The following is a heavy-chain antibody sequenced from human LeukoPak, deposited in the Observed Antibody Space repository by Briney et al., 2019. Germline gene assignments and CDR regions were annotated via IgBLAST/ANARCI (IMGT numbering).Heavy chain of an antibody. V-gene: IGHV1-69*01. J-gene: IGHJ6*03. CDR3: ARAYTRDSSGYFVSFPDYYYYYMDV. CDR1: GGTFSSYA. CDR2: IIPIFGTA. Sequence: SVKVSRKASGGTFSSYAISWVRQAPGQGLERMGGIIPIFGTANYAQKFQGRVTITADESTSTAYMELSSLRSEDTAVYYCARAYTRDSSGYFVSFPDYYYYYMDVWGKGTTVTVSS. D-gene: IGHD3-22*01.